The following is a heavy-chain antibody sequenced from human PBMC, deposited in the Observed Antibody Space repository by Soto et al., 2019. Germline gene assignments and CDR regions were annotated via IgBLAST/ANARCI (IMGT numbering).Heavy chain of an antibody. Sequence: GGSLRLSCGASGFTFSNYYMSWVRQAPGKGLEWGSYISSTGRTIYYADPAKGRFTASTDNAQNSLSLKLNRLRVEDTAVYYCARSYSSGWEFDYWGQGTQVTVSS. CDR1: GFTFSNYY. V-gene: IGHV3-11*01. CDR3: ARSYSSGWEFDY. CDR2: ISSTGRTI. J-gene: IGHJ4*02. D-gene: IGHD6-19*01.